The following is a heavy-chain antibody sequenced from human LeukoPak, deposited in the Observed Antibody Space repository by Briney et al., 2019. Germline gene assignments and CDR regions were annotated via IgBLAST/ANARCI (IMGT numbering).Heavy chain of an antibody. Sequence: GASVKVSCKASGYTFTGYCMHWVLQAPGQGLEWMGRINPNSGGTNYAQKFQGRVTMTRDTSISTAYMELSRLRSDDTAVYYCARDNSRAGVLRFLEWPSNFDYWGQGTLVTVSS. CDR2: INPNSGGT. V-gene: IGHV1-2*06. CDR1: GYTFTGYC. J-gene: IGHJ4*02. D-gene: IGHD3-3*01. CDR3: ARDNSRAGVLRFLEWPSNFDY.